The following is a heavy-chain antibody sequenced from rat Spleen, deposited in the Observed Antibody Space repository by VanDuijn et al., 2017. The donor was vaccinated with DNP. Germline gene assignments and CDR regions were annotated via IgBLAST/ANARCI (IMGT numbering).Heavy chain of an antibody. CDR1: GFTFSDYY. V-gene: IGHV5-22*01. CDR2: IPYDGSST. CDR3: ARPMDYYSGGFAY. Sequence: EVQLVESGGGLVQPGRSLKLSCAASGFTFSDYYMAWVRQTPTKGLEWVAYIPYDGSSTYYGDSVKGRFTISRDNAKSTLYLQMNSLRSEDMATYYCARPMDYYSGGFAYWGQGTLVTVSS. J-gene: IGHJ3*01. D-gene: IGHD1-1*01.